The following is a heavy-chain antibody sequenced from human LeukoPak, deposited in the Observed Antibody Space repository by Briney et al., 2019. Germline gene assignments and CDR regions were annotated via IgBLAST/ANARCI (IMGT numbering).Heavy chain of an antibody. Sequence: GGSLRPSCAASGFTLSSYDMSWVRQAPGKGLEWVSAISGSGGSTYYADSVKGRFTISRDNSKNTLYLQMNSLRAEDTAVYYCAKDAGRYYYDSSGVDYWGQGTLVTVSS. D-gene: IGHD3-22*01. J-gene: IGHJ4*02. CDR1: GFTLSSYD. CDR3: AKDAGRYYYDSSGVDY. CDR2: ISGSGGST. V-gene: IGHV3-23*01.